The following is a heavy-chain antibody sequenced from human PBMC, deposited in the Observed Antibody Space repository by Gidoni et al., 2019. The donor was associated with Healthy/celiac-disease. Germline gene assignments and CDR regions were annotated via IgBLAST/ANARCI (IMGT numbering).Heavy chain of an antibody. D-gene: IGHD6-19*01. Sequence: QVQLQQWGAGLLKPSETLSLTCAVYGGSFSGYYWSWIRQPPGKGLEWIGEINHSGSTNSNPSLKSRVTISVDTSKNQFSLKLSSVTAADTAVYYCARGGSSGWYEGRTFDYWGQGTLVTVSS. J-gene: IGHJ4*02. CDR1: GGSFSGYY. CDR3: ARGGSSGWYEGRTFDY. V-gene: IGHV4-34*01. CDR2: INHSGST.